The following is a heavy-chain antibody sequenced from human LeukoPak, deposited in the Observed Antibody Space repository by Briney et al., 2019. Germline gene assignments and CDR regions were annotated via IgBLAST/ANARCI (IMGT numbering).Heavy chain of an antibody. V-gene: IGHV3-21*01. CDR3: ARRGGQSSGRGFDH. D-gene: IGHD3-16*01. J-gene: IGHJ4*02. CDR2: ISSSSSYI. Sequence: PGGSLRLSCVASGFDFNYYDMNWVRQAPGKGLEWVSSISSSSSYIYFADATKGRFTISRDNANSSVFLQMNSLRPEDTAVYYCARRGGQSSGRGFDHWGQGTLVTVSS. CDR1: GFDFNYYD.